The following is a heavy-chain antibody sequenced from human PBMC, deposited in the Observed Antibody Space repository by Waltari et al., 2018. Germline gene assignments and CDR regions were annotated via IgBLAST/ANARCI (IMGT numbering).Heavy chain of an antibody. CDR3: AREGAEQWVVEDYGMDV. J-gene: IGHJ6*02. D-gene: IGHD6-19*01. V-gene: IGHV3-21*02. CDR2: IGSSSSFM. Sequence: EVQLVESGGGLVKPGGSPRLSCAASGFKFSDYAMNWVRQAPGKGLEWVSSIGSSSSFMDYADSVRGRFTVSRDNAKNTLYLQMDTLRAEDTAVYYCAREGAEQWVVEDYGMDVWGQGTTVTVS. CDR1: GFKFSDYA.